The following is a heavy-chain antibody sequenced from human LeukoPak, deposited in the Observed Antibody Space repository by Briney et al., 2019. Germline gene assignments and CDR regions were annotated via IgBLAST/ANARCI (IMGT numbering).Heavy chain of an antibody. CDR2: INPSSCGT. CDR1: GYTFTDYY. D-gene: IGHD3-22*01. CDR3: ARASYYYDSSGYPGYYFDY. Sequence: ASVKVSCKASGYTFTDYYMHWVRQAPGQGLEWMGWINPSSCGTNYAQKFQGRVTMTRDTSISTAYMELSRLRSDDTAVYYCARASYYYDSSGYPGYYFDYWGQGTLVTLST. J-gene: IGHJ4*02. V-gene: IGHV1-2*02.